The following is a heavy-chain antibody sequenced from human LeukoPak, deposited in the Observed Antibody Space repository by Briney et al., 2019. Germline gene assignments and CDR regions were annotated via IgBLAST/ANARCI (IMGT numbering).Heavy chain of an antibody. J-gene: IGHJ4*02. CDR1: GGSISSDTY. D-gene: IGHD3-22*01. Sequence: PSETQSLTCTVSGGSISSDTYWSWIRQHPGKGLEWIGYIYYSGSTYYNPSLKSRVSISVDTSKKQFSLRLSSVTAADTAVYYCARSVAISSGYYDFDYWGQGTLVTVSS. V-gene: IGHV4-31*03. CDR3: ARSVAISSGYYDFDY. CDR2: IYYSGST.